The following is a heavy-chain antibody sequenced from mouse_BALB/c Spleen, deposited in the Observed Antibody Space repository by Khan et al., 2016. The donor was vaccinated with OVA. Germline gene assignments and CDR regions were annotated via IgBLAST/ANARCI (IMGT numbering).Heavy chain of an antibody. J-gene: IGHJ2*01. CDR3: ARMARR. Sequence: VQLMESGPELVKPGATVKFSCTASGLNITDTYMHWLQQWPEQGLKWIGRIDTHYGVTKYDPKFQGKATITAETSSNTAYLQLSNLTSEDTAVYYCARMARRWGKGTTLTVSS. CDR1: GLNITDTY. V-gene: IGHV14-3*02. CDR2: IDTHYGVT.